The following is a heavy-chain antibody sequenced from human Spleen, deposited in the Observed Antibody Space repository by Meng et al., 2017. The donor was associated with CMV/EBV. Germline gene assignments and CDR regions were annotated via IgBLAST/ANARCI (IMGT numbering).Heavy chain of an antibody. Sequence: SISSSSYYWDWIRQPPGKGLGWIGNIYSKGSTNYNPSLKSRVTISVDTSKNQFSLRLSSVTAADTAVYYCARQTNDFWSDDPRGWFDPWGQGTLVTVSS. CDR3: ARQTNDFWSDDPRGWFDP. D-gene: IGHD3-3*01. V-gene: IGHV4-39*01. J-gene: IGHJ5*02. CDR2: IYSKGST. CDR1: SISSSSYY.